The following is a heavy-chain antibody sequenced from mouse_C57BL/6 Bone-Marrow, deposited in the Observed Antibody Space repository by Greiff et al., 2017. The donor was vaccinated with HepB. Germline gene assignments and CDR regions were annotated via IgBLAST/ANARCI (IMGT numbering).Heavy chain of an antibody. CDR2: IHPNSGST. Sequence: VQLQQPGAELVKPGASVKLSCKASGYTFTSYWMHWVKQRPGQGLEWIGMIHPNSGSTNYNEKFKSKATLTVDKSSCTAYMQLSSLTSEDSAVYYCARDGPWFAYWGQGTLVTVSA. J-gene: IGHJ3*01. V-gene: IGHV1-64*01. CDR1: GYTFTSYW. D-gene: IGHD2-3*01. CDR3: ARDGPWFAY.